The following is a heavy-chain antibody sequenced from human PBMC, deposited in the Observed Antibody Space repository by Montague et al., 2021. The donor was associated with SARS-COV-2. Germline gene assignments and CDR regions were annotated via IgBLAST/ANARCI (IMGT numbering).Heavy chain of an antibody. D-gene: IGHD2-15*01. J-gene: IGHJ4*02. V-gene: IGHV3-33*06. CDR2: IWHDGSNK. CDR1: GFKFNNYG. Sequence: SLRLSCAASGFKFNNYGMHWVRQAPGKGLEWVVIIWHDGSNKYYRDSVKGRFTISRDNSKSTSYLQMDSLRAEDTAVYYCAKEGGDYSGEGYYFDHWGRGTLVTVSS. CDR3: AKEGGDYSGEGYYFDH.